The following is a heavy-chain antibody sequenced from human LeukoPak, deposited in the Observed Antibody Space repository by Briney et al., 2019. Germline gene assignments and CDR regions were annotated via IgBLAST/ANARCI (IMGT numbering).Heavy chain of an antibody. V-gene: IGHV4-61*01. CDR3: ARGIADYY. CDR2: IYYSGST. D-gene: IGHD6-13*01. J-gene: IGHJ4*02. CDR1: GGSISSSRYY. Sequence: SETLSLTCTVSGGSISSSRYYWSWIRQPPGKGLEWIGYIYYSGSTNYNPSLKSRVTISVDTSKNQFSLKLSSVTAADTAVYYCARGIADYYWGQGTLVTVSS.